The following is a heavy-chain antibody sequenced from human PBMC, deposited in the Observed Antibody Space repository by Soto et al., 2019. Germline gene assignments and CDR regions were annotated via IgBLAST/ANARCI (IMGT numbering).Heavy chain of an antibody. J-gene: IGHJ4*02. D-gene: IGHD6-13*01. CDR1: EGTFNSYA. CDR3: ASGASRWYPYFFDS. CDR2: IIPYYNTL. Sequence: VKVSFQASEGTFNSYAIAWVRQAPGQGLEWMGGIIPYYNTLNYAQKFQDRVTITADDSTNTVYMELSSLRSDDTAVYFCASGASRWYPYFFDSWAQGTLVTVSS. V-gene: IGHV1-69*13.